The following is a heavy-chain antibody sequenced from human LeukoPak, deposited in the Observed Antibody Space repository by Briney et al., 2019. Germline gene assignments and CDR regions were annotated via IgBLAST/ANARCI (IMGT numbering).Heavy chain of an antibody. V-gene: IGHV3-48*02. CDR1: GFKFSDHY. D-gene: IGHD6-6*01. Sequence: QPGGSQRLSCAASGFKFSDHYIDWVRQAPGKGLEWVSYISSSSSTIYYADSVKGRFTISRDNAKNSLYLQMNSLRDEDTAVYYCAREYSSSSGSVSDYWGQGTLVTVSS. CDR3: AREYSSSSGSVSDY. J-gene: IGHJ4*02. CDR2: ISSSSSTI.